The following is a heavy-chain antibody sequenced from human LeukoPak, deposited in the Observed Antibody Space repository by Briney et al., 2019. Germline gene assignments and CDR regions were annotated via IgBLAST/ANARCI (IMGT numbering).Heavy chain of an antibody. CDR2: IYYSGST. CDR3: ARQVAALGDY. J-gene: IGHJ4*02. V-gene: IGHV4-39*01. D-gene: IGHD6-19*01. CDR1: GGSISSSSYY. Sequence: SETLSLTCTVSGGSISSSSYYWGWIRQPPGKGLEWIGSIYYSGSTYYSPSLKSRVTISVDTSKNQFSLKLSSVTAADTAVYYCARQVAALGDYWGQGTLVTVSS.